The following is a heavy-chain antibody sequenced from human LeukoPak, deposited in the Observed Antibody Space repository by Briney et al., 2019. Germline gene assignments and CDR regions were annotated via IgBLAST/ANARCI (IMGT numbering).Heavy chain of an antibody. CDR3: ARDGWYSSGWHYYYYYMDV. D-gene: IGHD6-19*01. CDR1: GGSFSGYY. Sequence: PSETLSLTCAVYGGSFSGYYWSWIRQPAGKGLEWIGRIYTSGSTNYNPSLKSRVTISVDTSKNQFSLKLSSVTAADTAVYYCARDGWYSSGWHYYYYYMDVWGKGTTVTISS. CDR2: IYTSGST. J-gene: IGHJ6*03. V-gene: IGHV4-4*07.